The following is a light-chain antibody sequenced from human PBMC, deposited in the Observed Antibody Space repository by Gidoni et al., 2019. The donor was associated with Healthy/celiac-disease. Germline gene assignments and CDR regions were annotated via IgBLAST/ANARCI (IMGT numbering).Light chain of an antibody. Sequence: EIVLTQSPGTLSLSPGERATLSCRASQSVSRSYLAWYQQKPGQAPRLLIYGASSRATGIPDRFSGSGSGTDFTLTISRLEPEDFAVYYCQQYGSSPPMYTFXQXTKLXIK. J-gene: IGKJ2*01. V-gene: IGKV3-20*01. CDR2: GAS. CDR1: QSVSRSY. CDR3: QQYGSSPPMYT.